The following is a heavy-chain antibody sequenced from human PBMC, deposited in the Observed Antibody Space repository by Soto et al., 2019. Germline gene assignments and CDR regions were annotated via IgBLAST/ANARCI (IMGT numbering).Heavy chain of an antibody. CDR1: GFTFSSYS. V-gene: IGHV3-21*01. CDR2: ISSSSSYI. J-gene: IGHJ4*02. D-gene: IGHD6-13*01. CDR3: ARDRIGMGYSHCY. Sequence: GGSLRLSCAASGFTFSSYSMNWVRQAPGKGLEWVSSISSSSSYIYYADSVKGRFTISRDNAKNSLYLQMNSLRAEDTAVYYCARDRIGMGYSHCYWGQGTLVTVSS.